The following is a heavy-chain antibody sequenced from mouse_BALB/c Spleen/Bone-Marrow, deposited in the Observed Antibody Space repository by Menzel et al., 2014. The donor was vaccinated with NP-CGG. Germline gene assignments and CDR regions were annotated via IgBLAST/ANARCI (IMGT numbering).Heavy chain of an antibody. J-gene: IGHJ3*01. CDR3: AREGYGSSYGFAY. Sequence: VQLQQSGPELVKPGASMKISCKASGYSFXGYTMNWVKQSHGKNLEWIGLINPYNGGSSYNQKFKGKATLTVDKSSSTAYMELLSLTSEDSAVYYCAREGYGSSYGFAYWGQGTLATVSA. CDR1: GYSFXGYT. CDR2: INPYNGGS. V-gene: IGHV1-18*01. D-gene: IGHD1-1*01.